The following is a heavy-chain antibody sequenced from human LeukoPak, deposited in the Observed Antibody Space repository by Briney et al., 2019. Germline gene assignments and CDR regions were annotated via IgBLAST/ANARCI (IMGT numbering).Heavy chain of an antibody. CDR1: GFTFSSYE. Sequence: GGPLRLSCAASGFTFSSYEMNWVRQAPGKGLEWVSYISSSGSTIYYADSVKGRFTISRDNAKNSLYLQMNSLRAEDTAVYYCARSYTTVTYDYWGQGTLVTVSS. V-gene: IGHV3-48*03. J-gene: IGHJ4*02. CDR3: ARSYTTVTYDY. CDR2: ISSSGSTI. D-gene: IGHD4-17*01.